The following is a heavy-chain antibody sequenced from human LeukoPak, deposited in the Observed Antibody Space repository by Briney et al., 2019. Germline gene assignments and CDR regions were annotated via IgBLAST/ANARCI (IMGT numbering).Heavy chain of an antibody. CDR3: AREVGYSSSYYGRFDP. CDR1: GYTFTGYY. CDR2: VNVNNGDT. D-gene: IGHD1-26*01. J-gene: IGHJ5*02. Sequence: ASVKVSCKASGYTFTGYYIHWVRQAPGQGLEWMGRVNVNNGDTKYAQKFQGRVTITRDTSISTAYMELASLRSDDTAVFYCAREVGYSSSYYGRFDPWGQGTLVIVSS. V-gene: IGHV1-2*06.